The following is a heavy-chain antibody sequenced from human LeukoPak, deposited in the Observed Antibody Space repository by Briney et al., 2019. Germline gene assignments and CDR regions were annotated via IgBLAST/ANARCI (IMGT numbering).Heavy chain of an antibody. Sequence: SETLSLTCAVYGGSFSGYYWSWIRQPAGKGLEWIGRIYTSGSTNYNPSLKSRVTMSVDTSKNQFSLKLSSVTAADTAVYYCARDRHPFAFDIWGQGTMVTVSS. V-gene: IGHV4-4*07. CDR1: GGSFSGYY. J-gene: IGHJ3*02. CDR2: IYTSGST. CDR3: ARDRHPFAFDI.